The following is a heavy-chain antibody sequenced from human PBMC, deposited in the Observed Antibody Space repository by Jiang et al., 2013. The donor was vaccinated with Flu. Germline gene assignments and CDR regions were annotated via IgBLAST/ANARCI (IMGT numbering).Heavy chain of an antibody. Sequence: QSRVTISVDTSKNQFSLKLSSVTAADTAVYYCARVREYCSGGSCYLAPFDYWGQGTLVTVSS. V-gene: IGHV4-34*01. D-gene: IGHD2-15*01. CDR3: ARVREYCSGGSCYLAPFDY. J-gene: IGHJ4*02.